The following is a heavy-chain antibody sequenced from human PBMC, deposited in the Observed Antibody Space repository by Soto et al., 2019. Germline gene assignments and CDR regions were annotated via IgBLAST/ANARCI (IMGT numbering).Heavy chain of an antibody. Sequence: ASVKVSCKASGGTFSSYAISWVRQAPGQGLEWMGGIIPIFGTANYAQKFQGRVTITADESTSTAYMELSSLRSEDTAVYYCAREGTGDRSDAFDIWGQGTMVTVSS. CDR1: GGTFSSYA. V-gene: IGHV1-69*13. D-gene: IGHD7-27*01. CDR2: IIPIFGTA. CDR3: AREGTGDRSDAFDI. J-gene: IGHJ3*02.